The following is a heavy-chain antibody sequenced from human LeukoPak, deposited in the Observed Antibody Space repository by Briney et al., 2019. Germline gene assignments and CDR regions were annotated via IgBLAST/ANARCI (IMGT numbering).Heavy chain of an antibody. J-gene: IGHJ4*02. CDR3: AKDLRDIVVVPAASSYYFDY. V-gene: IGHV1-8*01. Sequence: ASVKVSCKASGYTFTSYDINWVRQATGQGLEWMGWMNPNSGNTGYAQKFQGRVTMTRNTSISTAYMELSSLRSEDTAVYYCAKDLRDIVVVPAASSYYFDYWGQGTLVTVSS. D-gene: IGHD2-2*01. CDR2: MNPNSGNT. CDR1: GYTFTSYD.